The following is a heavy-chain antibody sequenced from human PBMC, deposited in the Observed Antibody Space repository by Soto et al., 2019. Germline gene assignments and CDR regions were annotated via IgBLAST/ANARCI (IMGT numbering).Heavy chain of an antibody. J-gene: IGHJ5*02. V-gene: IGHV1-24*01. CDR1: GYTLTELS. CDR2: FDPEDGET. CDR3: ATVLSGSYYNWFDP. Sequence: ASVKVSCKVSGYTLTELSMHWVRQAPGKGLEWMGCFDPEDGETIYAQKFQGRVTMTEDTSTDTAYMELSSLRSEDTAVYYCATVLSGSYYNWFDPWGQGTLVTVSS. D-gene: IGHD1-26*01.